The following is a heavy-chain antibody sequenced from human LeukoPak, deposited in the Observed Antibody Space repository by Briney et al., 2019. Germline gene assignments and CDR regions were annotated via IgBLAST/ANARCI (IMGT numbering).Heavy chain of an antibody. Sequence: PGGSLRLSCAASGFTFSNAWMSWVRQAPGKGLEWVGRIKSKTDGGTTDYAAPVKGRFTISRDDSKNTLYLQMNSLKTEDTAVYYCTSVSGSNRPFAPWGQGTLVTGSS. V-gene: IGHV3-15*01. CDR3: TSVSGSNRPFAP. CDR2: IKSKTDGGTT. CDR1: GFTFSNAW. D-gene: IGHD1-26*01. J-gene: IGHJ5*02.